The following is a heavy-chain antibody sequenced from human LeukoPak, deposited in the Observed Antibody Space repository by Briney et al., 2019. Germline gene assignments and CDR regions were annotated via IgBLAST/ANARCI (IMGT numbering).Heavy chain of an antibody. CDR2: IYYSGST. D-gene: IGHD3-3*01. Sequence: PSETLSLTCTVSGGSISSSSYYWGWIRQPPGKGLEWIGSIYYSGSTYYNPSLKSRVTISVDTSKNQFSLKLSSVTAADTAVYYSARHEVLDAFDIWGQGTMVTVSS. J-gene: IGHJ3*02. V-gene: IGHV4-39*01. CDR3: ARHEVLDAFDI. CDR1: GGSISSSSYY.